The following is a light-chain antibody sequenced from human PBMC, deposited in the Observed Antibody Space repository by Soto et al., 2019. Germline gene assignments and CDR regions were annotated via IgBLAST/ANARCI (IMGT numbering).Light chain of an antibody. J-gene: IGKJ3*01. V-gene: IGKV1-5*01. CDR2: DAS. CDR1: QSISRS. CDR3: QQYQSYFLT. Sequence: DIQMTQSPSTLSASVGDRVTITCRASQSISRSLAWYQQKSWKAPKLLIYDASSLESGVPSRFSGSGFGTEFTLTISGLQPDDFATYYCQQYQSYFLTFGPGTKVDIK.